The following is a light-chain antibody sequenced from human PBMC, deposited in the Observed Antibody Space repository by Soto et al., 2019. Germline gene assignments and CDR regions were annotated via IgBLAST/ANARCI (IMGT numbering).Light chain of an antibody. Sequence: VLTQSPATLSASPGETATLACRASQSVSSYLAWYQQQPGQAPRLLIYDASNRATGIPARFSGSGSGTDFTLTISSLEPEDFAVYYCQQRSNWPQITFGQGTRLEIK. CDR3: QQRSNWPQIT. V-gene: IGKV3-11*01. J-gene: IGKJ5*01. CDR1: QSVSSY. CDR2: DAS.